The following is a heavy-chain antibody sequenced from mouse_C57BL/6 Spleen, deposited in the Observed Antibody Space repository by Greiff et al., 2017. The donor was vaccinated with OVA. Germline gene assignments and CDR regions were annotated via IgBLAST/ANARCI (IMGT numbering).Heavy chain of an antibody. D-gene: IGHD2-4*01. J-gene: IGHJ4*01. CDR2: ISSGSSTI. CDR1: GFTFSDYG. CDR3: ARRGYDYDDGVVYAMDY. V-gene: IGHV5-17*01. Sequence: EVKVVESGGGLVKPGGSLKLSCAASGFTFSDYGMHWVRQAPEKGLEWVAYISSGSSTIYYADTVKGRFTISRDNAKNTLFLQMTSLRSEDTAMYYCARRGYDYDDGVVYAMDYWGQGTSVTVSS.